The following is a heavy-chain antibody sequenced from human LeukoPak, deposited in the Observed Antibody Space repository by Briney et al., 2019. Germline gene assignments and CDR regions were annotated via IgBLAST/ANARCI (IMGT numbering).Heavy chain of an antibody. CDR3: ARGYCSSTSCWGFDY. Sequence: ASVKVSCKASGYTFTSYGISWVRQAPGQGLEWMGWISAYNGNTNYAQKLQGRVAMTTDTSTSTAYMELRSLRSDDTAVYYCARGYCSSTSCWGFDYWGQGTLVTVSS. CDR1: GYTFTSYG. V-gene: IGHV1-18*01. J-gene: IGHJ4*02. CDR2: ISAYNGNT. D-gene: IGHD2-2*01.